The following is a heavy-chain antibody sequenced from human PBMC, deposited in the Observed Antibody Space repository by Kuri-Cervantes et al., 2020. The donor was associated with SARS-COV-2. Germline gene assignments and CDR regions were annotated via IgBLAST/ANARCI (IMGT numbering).Heavy chain of an antibody. CDR1: GGSFSGYY. Sequence: GSLRLSCAVYGGSFSGYYWSWIRQPPGKGLEWIGEIYHSGSTNYNPSLKSRVTISVDKSKNQFSLKLSSVTAADTAVYYCAKTPGYSYGALYFDYWGQGTLVTVSS. J-gene: IGHJ4*02. V-gene: IGHV4-34*01. CDR3: AKTPGYSYGALYFDY. D-gene: IGHD5-18*01. CDR2: IYHSGST.